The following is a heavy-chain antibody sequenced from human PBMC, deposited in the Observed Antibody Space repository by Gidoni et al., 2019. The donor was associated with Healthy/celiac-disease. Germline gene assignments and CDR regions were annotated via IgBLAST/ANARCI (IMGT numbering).Heavy chain of an antibody. CDR1: GCTFSSYR. CDR2: ISSSSSYI. Sequence: EVQLVEAGGGVVKPGGCLRRSCAASGCTFSSYRMNWVRQAPGKGLEWVSSISSSSSYIYYSDSVKCLFTISRANATLSLYLQMNSLRAEDTAVYYCARDLRLVASPGNGMDVWGQGTTVTVSS. V-gene: IGHV3-21*01. J-gene: IGHJ6*02. D-gene: IGHD2-15*01. CDR3: ARDLRLVASPGNGMDV.